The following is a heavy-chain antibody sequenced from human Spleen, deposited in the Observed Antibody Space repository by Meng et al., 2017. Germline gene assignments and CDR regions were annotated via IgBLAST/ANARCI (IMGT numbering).Heavy chain of an antibody. J-gene: IGHJ4*02. V-gene: IGHV1-2*06. D-gene: IGHD3-16*01. CDR3: ARGQGGFDY. CDR1: GYTFTAYY. Sequence: QVQLVQAGAEVQKPGASVKAPCTPSGYTFTAYYIHWVRRAPGQGLDWMGRIDPNSGVTEYAQKFQGRVTMTTDTSTSTAYMELRSLRFDDTAVYYCARGQGGFDYWGQGTLVTVSS. CDR2: IDPNSGVT.